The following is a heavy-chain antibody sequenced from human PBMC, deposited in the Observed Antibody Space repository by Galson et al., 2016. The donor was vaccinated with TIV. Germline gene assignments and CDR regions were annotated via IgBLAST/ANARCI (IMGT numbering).Heavy chain of an antibody. CDR2: IGRGANFR. D-gene: IGHD1-26*01. CDR1: GFAVSSYE. Sequence: SLRLSCAASGFAVSSYEMNWVRQAPGKGLEWLSYIGRGANFRDYSDSVKGRFTVSEDNAKTSLHLQMSSLRAEDTGVYYCARDGGNAWEYDCWGQGTLVTVSP. J-gene: IGHJ4*02. CDR3: ARDGGNAWEYDC. V-gene: IGHV3-48*03.